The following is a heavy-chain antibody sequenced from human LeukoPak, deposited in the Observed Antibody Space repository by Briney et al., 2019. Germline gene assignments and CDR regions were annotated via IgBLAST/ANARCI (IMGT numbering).Heavy chain of an antibody. D-gene: IGHD6-6*01. CDR1: GFTFSSYE. Sequence: GGSLRLSCAASGFTFSSYEMNWVRQAPGKGLEWVSYISSSGSTIYYADSVKGRFTISRDNAKNSLYLQMNSLRAEDTAVYYCARDMTYSSPSGTFDYWGQGTLVTVSS. CDR2: ISSSGSTI. J-gene: IGHJ4*02. V-gene: IGHV3-48*03. CDR3: ARDMTYSSPSGTFDY.